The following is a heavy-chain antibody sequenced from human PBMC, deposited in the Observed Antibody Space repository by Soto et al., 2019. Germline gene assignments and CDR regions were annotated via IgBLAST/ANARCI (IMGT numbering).Heavy chain of an antibody. CDR3: ARILDTAGMDV. CDR2: IWFDGSTK. Sequence: QVQLVESGGGVVQPGRSLRLSCAASGFTFTNYGMHWVRQAPGKGLEWVAVIWFDGSTKYYADSVKGRFAISRDNSKTTLYLQMNSLRAEDTAVYYCARILDTAGMDVWGQGTTVTVSS. CDR1: GFTFTNYG. D-gene: IGHD5-18*01. J-gene: IGHJ6*02. V-gene: IGHV3-33*01.